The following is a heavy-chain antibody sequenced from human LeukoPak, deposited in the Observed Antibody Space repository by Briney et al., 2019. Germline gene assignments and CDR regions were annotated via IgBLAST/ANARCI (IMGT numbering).Heavy chain of an antibody. CDR2: ISAYNGDT. CDR1: GYTFTNYG. V-gene: IGHV1-18*01. J-gene: IGHJ3*02. CDR3: AREPEWIQPPEGAFDI. D-gene: IGHD5-18*01. Sequence: ASVKVSCKASGYTFTNYGVSWVRQAPGQGLEWMGWISAYNGDTNYAQKVQGRVTMTTDTSTSTAYMELRSLRSEDTAVYYCAREPEWIQPPEGAFDIWGQGTMVTVSS.